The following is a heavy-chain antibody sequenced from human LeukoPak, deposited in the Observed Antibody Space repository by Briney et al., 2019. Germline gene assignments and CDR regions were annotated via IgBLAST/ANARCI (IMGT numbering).Heavy chain of an antibody. Sequence: VGSLRVSCAASGFTFDDYAMHWVRQAPGKGLEWVSLISWDGGSTYYADSVKGRFTISRDNSKNSLYLQMNSLRAEDTALYYCAKDMAAYYYASGNIDYWGQGTLVTVSS. CDR1: GFTFDDYA. D-gene: IGHD3-10*01. CDR2: ISWDGGST. J-gene: IGHJ4*02. V-gene: IGHV3-43D*04. CDR3: AKDMAAYYYASGNIDY.